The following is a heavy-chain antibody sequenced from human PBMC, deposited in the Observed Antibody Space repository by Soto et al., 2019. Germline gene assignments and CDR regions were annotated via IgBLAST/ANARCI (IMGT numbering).Heavy chain of an antibody. Sequence: SGGSLRLSCAASGFTFSSYAMTWVRQAPGKGLEWVTTISNSGGSTYYADSVKGRFDISRDNSKNTLYLQMNSLRVEDTAVYHCAKYGKSYSSSSVHYYGMDVWGQGTTVTVSS. CDR2: ISNSGGST. CDR3: AKYGKSYSSSSVHYYGMDV. D-gene: IGHD6-6*01. CDR1: GFTFSSYA. J-gene: IGHJ6*02. V-gene: IGHV3-23*01.